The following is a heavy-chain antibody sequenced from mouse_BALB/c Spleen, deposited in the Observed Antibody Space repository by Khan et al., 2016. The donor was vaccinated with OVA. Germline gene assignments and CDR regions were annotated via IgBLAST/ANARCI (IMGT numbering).Heavy chain of an antibody. J-gene: IGHJ1*01. Sequence: EVKLQESGPDLVKPSQSLSLTCTVTGYSITSGYSWHWIRQFPGNKLEWMGYIHYSGSTNYNPSLKSRISITRDTSKHQFFLQLNSVTTEDTATYYCARSGTTVVAYWYFDVWGAGTTVTVSS. CDR2: IHYSGST. D-gene: IGHD1-1*01. CDR1: GYSITSGYS. CDR3: ARSGTTVVAYWYFDV. V-gene: IGHV3-1*02.